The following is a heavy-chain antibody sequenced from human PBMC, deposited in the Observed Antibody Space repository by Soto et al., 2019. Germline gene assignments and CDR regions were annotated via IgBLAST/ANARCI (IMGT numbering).Heavy chain of an antibody. Sequence: PGESLKISCKGSGYSFTSYWIGWVRQMPGKGLEWMGIIYPGDSDTRYSPSFQGQVTISADKSISTAYLQWSSLKASDTAMYYFARGYSYGFPYYYYYGMDVWGQGTTVTVSS. CDR1: GYSFTSYW. CDR2: IYPGDSDT. D-gene: IGHD5-18*01. J-gene: IGHJ6*02. V-gene: IGHV5-51*01. CDR3: ARGYSYGFPYYYYYGMDV.